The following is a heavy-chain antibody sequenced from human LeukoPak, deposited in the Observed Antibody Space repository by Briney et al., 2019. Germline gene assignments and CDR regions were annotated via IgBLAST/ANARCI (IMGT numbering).Heavy chain of an antibody. V-gene: IGHV3-23*01. D-gene: IGHD6-19*01. J-gene: IGHJ4*02. CDR3: AKDRQWLGVFDY. CDR1: GFTFSSYA. Sequence: GGSLRLSCAASGFTFSSYAMSWVRQAPGKGLEWVSAISGSGGSTYYADSVKGRFAISRDNSKNTLYLQMNSLRAEDTAVYYCAKDRQWLGVFDYWGQGTLVTVSS. CDR2: ISGSGGST.